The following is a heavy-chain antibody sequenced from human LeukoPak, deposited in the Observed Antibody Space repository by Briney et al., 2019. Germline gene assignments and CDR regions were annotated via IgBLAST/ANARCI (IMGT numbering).Heavy chain of an antibody. CDR2: FDPEDGET. J-gene: IGHJ5*02. V-gene: IGHV1-24*01. D-gene: IGHD3-10*01. CDR1: GYTLTELS. Sequence: ASVKVSCKVSGYTLTELSMHWVRQAPGKGLEWMGGFDPEDGETIYAQKFQGRVTMTEDTSTDTAYMELSSLRSEDTAVYYCATAEYYSYWFDPWGQGTLVTASS. CDR3: ATAEYYSYWFDP.